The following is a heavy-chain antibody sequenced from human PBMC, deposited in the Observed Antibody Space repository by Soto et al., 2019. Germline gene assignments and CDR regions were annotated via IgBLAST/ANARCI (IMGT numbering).Heavy chain of an antibody. D-gene: IGHD2-2*02. CDR1: GGTFSSYA. CDR2: IIPIFGTA. J-gene: IGHJ5*02. CDR3: ARVEDCSSTSCYSMVWFDP. V-gene: IGHV1-69*13. Sequence: SVKVSCKASGGTFSSYAISWVRQAPGQGLEWMGGIIPIFGTANYAQKFQGRVTITADESTSTAYMELSSPRSEDTAVYYCARVEDCSSTSCYSMVWFDPWGQGTLVTVSS.